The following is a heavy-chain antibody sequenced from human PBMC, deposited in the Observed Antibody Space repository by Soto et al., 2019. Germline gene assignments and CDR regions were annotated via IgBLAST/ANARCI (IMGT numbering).Heavy chain of an antibody. CDR2: IYYSGST. Sequence: SETLSLTCTVSGGSISSYYWSWIRQPPGKGLEWIGYIYYSGSTNYNPSLKSRVTISVDTSKNQFSLKLSSVTAADTAVYYCARGRGYSYGRNSYYYYYGMDVWGQGTTVTVSS. CDR3: ARGRGYSYGRNSYYYYYGMDV. CDR1: GGSISSYY. D-gene: IGHD5-18*01. J-gene: IGHJ6*02. V-gene: IGHV4-59*01.